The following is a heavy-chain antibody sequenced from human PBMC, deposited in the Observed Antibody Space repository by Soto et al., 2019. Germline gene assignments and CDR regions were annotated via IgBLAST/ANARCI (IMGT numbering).Heavy chain of an antibody. Sequence: QVQLQESGPGLVKPSETLSLTCTVSGGSISSYYWSWIRQPPGKGLEWIGYIYYSGSTNYNPSLKRRVTMSVDTSKNQCSLKLSSVTAADTAVYYCASTEDYYGSGSFLFPYYYGMDVWGQGTTVTVSS. CDR1: GGSISSYY. V-gene: IGHV4-59*01. J-gene: IGHJ6*02. CDR2: IYYSGST. CDR3: ASTEDYYGSGSFLFPYYYGMDV. D-gene: IGHD3-10*01.